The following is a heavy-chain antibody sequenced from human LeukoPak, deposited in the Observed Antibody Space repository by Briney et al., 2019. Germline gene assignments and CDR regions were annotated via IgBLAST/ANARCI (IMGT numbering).Heavy chain of an antibody. D-gene: IGHD6-6*01. CDR1: GFTFSDYW. V-gene: IGHV3-7*01. CDR3: ARRGGSSSCRSPIDY. Sequence: GGSLRPSCTASGFTFSDYWMTWVRQAPGKGPEWVANIKQDGSQRYYVDSVRGRFTISRDNAKNSLFLQMNGLRAEDTAVYYCARRGGSSSCRSPIDYWGQGTLVTVSS. J-gene: IGHJ4*02. CDR2: IKQDGSQR.